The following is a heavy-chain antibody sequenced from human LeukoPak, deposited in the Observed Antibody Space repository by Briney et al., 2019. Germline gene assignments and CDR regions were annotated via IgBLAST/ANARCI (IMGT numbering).Heavy chain of an antibody. D-gene: IGHD2-15*01. V-gene: IGHV4-30-4*01. CDR3: ARDRRHPQGGWYFDY. J-gene: IGHJ4*02. CDR2: IYYSGST. Sequence: PSETLSLTCTVSGGSISSGDYYWSWIRQPPGKGLEWIAYIYYSGSTYYNPSLKSRASISLDMSNNQFSLKLSSVTAADTAVYYCARDRRHPQGGWYFDYWGQGTLVTVSS. CDR1: GGSISSGDYY.